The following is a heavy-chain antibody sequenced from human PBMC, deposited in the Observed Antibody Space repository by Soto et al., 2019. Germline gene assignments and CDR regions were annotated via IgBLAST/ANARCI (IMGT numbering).Heavy chain of an antibody. CDR1: GFSLSTSGVG. CDR3: AHRLMRGSKSTTGYYDFWSGKNWFDP. CDR2: IYWDDDK. V-gene: IGHV2-5*02. J-gene: IGHJ5*02. D-gene: IGHD3-3*01. Sequence: GPTLVNPTQTLTLTCTFSGFSLSTSGVGVGWIRQPPGKALEWLALIYWDDDKRYSPSLKSRLTITKDTSKNQVVLTMTNMDPVGTATYYCAHRLMRGSKSTTGYYDFWSGKNWFDPWGQGTLVTVSS.